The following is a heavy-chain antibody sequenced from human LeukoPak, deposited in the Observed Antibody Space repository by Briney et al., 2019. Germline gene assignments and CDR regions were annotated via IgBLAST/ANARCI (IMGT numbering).Heavy chain of an antibody. Sequence: SQTLSLTCTVSGGSISSGSYYWSWIRQPAGKGLEWIGRIYTSGSTNYNPSLKSRVTISVDTSKNQFSLKLSSVTAADTAVYYCASIGAARDYWGQGTLVTVSS. D-gene: IGHD6-6*01. CDR2: IYTSGST. V-gene: IGHV4-61*02. J-gene: IGHJ4*02. CDR1: GGSISSGSYY. CDR3: ASIGAARDY.